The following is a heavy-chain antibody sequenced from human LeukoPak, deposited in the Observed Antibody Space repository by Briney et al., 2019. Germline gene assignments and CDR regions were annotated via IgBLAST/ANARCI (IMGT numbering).Heavy chain of an antibody. V-gene: IGHV3-11*01. CDR3: ARAVGAMVVFYYGMDV. Sequence: GGSPRLSCAASGFTFSDYYMSWIRQAPGKGLEWVSYISSSGSTIYYADSVKGRFTISRDNAKNSLYLQMNSLRAEDTAVYYCARAVGAMVVFYYGMDVWGQGTTVTVSS. D-gene: IGHD1-26*01. CDR2: ISSSGSTI. J-gene: IGHJ6*02. CDR1: GFTFSDYY.